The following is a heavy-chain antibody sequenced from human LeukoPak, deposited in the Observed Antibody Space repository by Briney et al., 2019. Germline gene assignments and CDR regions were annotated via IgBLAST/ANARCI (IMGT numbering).Heavy chain of an antibody. Sequence: SVKASCKSSPCTFSIIAMRSVVQAPGQGLEWMGRIIPIFGTANYAQKFQGGVTITADKSTSTAYMELSSLRSEDPAVYYCANRSGSYLQAYWGQGTLVTVSS. J-gene: IGHJ4*02. CDR3: ANRSGSYLQAY. V-gene: IGHV1-69*06. CDR1: PCTFSIIA. D-gene: IGHD1-26*01. CDR2: IIPIFGTA.